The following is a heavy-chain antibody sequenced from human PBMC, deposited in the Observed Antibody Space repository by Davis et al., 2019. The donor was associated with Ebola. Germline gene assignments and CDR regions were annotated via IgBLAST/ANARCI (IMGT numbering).Heavy chain of an antibody. CDR3: ARARFRELLEDY. V-gene: IGHV1-18*01. D-gene: IGHD3-10*01. CDR1: GYTFTSYG. J-gene: IGHJ4*02. CDR2: ISAYNGNT. Sequence: ASVQVSCKASGYTFTSYGISWVRQAPGQGLEWMGWISAYNGNTNYAQKLQGRVTMTTDTYTSTAYLELRSLRSDDTAVYYCARARFRELLEDYWGQGTLVTVSS.